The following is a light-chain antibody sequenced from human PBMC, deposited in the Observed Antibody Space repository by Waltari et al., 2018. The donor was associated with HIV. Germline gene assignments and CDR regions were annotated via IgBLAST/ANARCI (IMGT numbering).Light chain of an antibody. CDR1: PPNIRSNS. J-gene: IGLJ2*01. Sequence: QSVLTQPPSASETPVPRITIPCSGHPPNIRSNSGNWYQQLPGTAPNLLIYSNNQRPSGVPDRFSGSKSGNSASLAISGLQSEDEADYYCAAWDDSLNGPVFGGGTKLTVL. CDR2: SNN. CDR3: AAWDDSLNGPV. V-gene: IGLV1-44*01.